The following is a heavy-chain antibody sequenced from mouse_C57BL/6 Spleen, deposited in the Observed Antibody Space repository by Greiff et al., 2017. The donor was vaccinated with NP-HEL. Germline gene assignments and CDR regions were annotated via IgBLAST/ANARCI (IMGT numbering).Heavy chain of an antibody. CDR3: ASRGPHDY. J-gene: IGHJ2*01. CDR1: GYAFSSSW. D-gene: IGHD3-1*01. CDR2: IYPGDGDT. V-gene: IGHV1-82*01. Sequence: QVQLQQSGPELVKPGASVKISCKASGYAFSSSWMNWVKQRPGKGLEWIGRIYPGDGDTNYNGKFKGKATLTADKSSSTAYMQLSSLTSEDSAVYFCASRGPHDYWGQGTTLTVSS.